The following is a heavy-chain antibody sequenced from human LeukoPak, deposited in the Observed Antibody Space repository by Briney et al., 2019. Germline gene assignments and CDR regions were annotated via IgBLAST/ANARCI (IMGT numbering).Heavy chain of an antibody. CDR1: GFTFSTYS. Sequence: GGSLRLSCAASGFTFSTYSMNWVRQAPGKGLEWVSDIDSGSNNIHYADSVKGRFTISRDNAKNSLYLQMNSLRAEDTAVYYCAELGITMIGGVWGKGTTVTISS. V-gene: IGHV3-48*04. CDR3: AELGITMIGGV. J-gene: IGHJ6*04. CDR2: IDSGSNNI. D-gene: IGHD3-10*02.